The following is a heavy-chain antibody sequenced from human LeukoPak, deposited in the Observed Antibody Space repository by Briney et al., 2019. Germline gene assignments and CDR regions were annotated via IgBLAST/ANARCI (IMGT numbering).Heavy chain of an antibody. V-gene: IGHV4-39*01. CDR2: MYYSGST. CDR3: ARLGGSSQYFDY. J-gene: IGHJ4*02. Sequence: SETLSLTCTVSGGPISGSTFYWGWIRRPPGKGLEFIGSMYYSGSTYYNPSLQSRATIFVDTSKNQFSLHLSSVTATDTAVYYCARLGGSSQYFDYWGQGILVTVSS. CDR1: GGPISGSTFY. D-gene: IGHD1-26*01.